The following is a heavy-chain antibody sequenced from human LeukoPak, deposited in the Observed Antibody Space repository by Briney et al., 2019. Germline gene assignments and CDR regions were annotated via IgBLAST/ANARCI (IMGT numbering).Heavy chain of an antibody. CDR2: VNHSGYT. Sequence: PSETLSLTCGVSGTSFTSYYWSWIRQTPGKGLEWIGEVNHSGYTNMNPSLKCRVTISVDTSKNQFSLMMTSVTAADTAVYFCARMTTGHDYWGQGILVTVSS. D-gene: IGHD4-17*01. CDR3: ARMTTGHDY. CDR1: GTSFTSYY. J-gene: IGHJ4*02. V-gene: IGHV4-34*01.